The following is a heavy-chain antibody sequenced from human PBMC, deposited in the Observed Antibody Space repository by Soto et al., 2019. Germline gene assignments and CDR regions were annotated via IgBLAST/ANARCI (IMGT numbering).Heavy chain of an antibody. V-gene: IGHV4-39*01. CDR2: IYYSGST. Sequence: SETLSLTCTVSGGSISSSSYYWGWIRQPPGKGLEWIGSIYYSGSTYYNPSLKSRVTISVDTSKNQFSLKLSSVTAADTAVYYCEAGYSSGWFGFDYWGQGTLVTVSS. CDR1: GGSISSSSYY. CDR3: EAGYSSGWFGFDY. D-gene: IGHD6-19*01. J-gene: IGHJ4*02.